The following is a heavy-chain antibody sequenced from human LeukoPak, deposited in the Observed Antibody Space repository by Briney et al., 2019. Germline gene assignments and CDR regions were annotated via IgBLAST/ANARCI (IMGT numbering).Heavy chain of an antibody. D-gene: IGHD1-26*01. CDR3: ARQLGGATGYFDY. V-gene: IGHV4-39*01. CDR2: IYYSGSP. CDR1: GGSISSSNYY. J-gene: IGHJ4*02. Sequence: PSETLPLTCTVSGGSISSSNYYWSWIRQPPGKGLEWIGSIYYSGSPYYNPSLNSRVTISVDTSKNQFSLKLSSVTAADTAVYYCARQLGGATGYFDYWGQGTLVTVSS.